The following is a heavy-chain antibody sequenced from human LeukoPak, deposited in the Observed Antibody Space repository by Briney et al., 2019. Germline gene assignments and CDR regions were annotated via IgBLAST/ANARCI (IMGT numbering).Heavy chain of an antibody. CDR2: ISYDGTSE. CDR1: GFTFSSYA. V-gene: IGHV3-30*04. CDR3: ARARQNPSGYHPSYFDY. Sequence: GRSLRLSCAASGFTFSSYAIHWVRQAPGKGLEWVADISYDGTSEYYADSVKGRFTTPRDNSKNTLYLQMNSLRAEDTAVYYCARARQNPSGYHPSYFDYWGQGTLVTVSS. J-gene: IGHJ4*02. D-gene: IGHD3-22*01.